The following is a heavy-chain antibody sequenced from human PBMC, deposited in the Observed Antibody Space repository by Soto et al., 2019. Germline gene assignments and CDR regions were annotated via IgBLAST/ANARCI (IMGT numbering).Heavy chain of an antibody. V-gene: IGHV3-48*03. CDR2: IGTSGDTM. CDR1: GFTFSNCE. Sequence: VGSLRLSCAASGFTFSNCEMNWVRQVPGKEPEWISYIGTSGDTMYYADSVRGRFTVSRDNAKNSLFLQMTSLRAKDTAVYYCAREHGYQVHSLYNWFDPWGQGTLVTVSS. CDR3: AREHGYQVHSLYNWFDP. J-gene: IGHJ5*02. D-gene: IGHD1-1*01.